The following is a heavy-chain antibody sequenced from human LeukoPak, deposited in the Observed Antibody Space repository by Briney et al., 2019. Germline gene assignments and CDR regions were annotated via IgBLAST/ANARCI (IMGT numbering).Heavy chain of an antibody. V-gene: IGHV4-59*08. CDR2: IYYTGST. CDR3: ARHRAYSSSSPFDY. J-gene: IGHJ4*02. D-gene: IGHD6-6*01. CDR1: GGSISSLY. Sequence: SETLSLTCSVSGGSISSLYWSWIRQPPGKGLEWIGYIYYTGSTNYNPSLKSRVTMFVDMSKNQSSLRLSSVTAADTAVYYRARHRAYSSSSPFDYWGQGTLVTVSS.